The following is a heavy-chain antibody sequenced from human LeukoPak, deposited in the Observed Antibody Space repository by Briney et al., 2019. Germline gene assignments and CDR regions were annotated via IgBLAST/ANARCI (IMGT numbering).Heavy chain of an antibody. CDR3: ARYSNWDYYYYGMDV. V-gene: IGHV4-34*01. Sequence: SETLSLTCAVYGGSFSGYYWSWIRQPPGKGLEWIGEINHSGSTNYNPSLKSRVTISVDTSKNQFSLKLSSVTAADTAVYYCARYSNWDYYYYGMDVWGQGTTVTVSS. J-gene: IGHJ6*02. D-gene: IGHD4-11*01. CDR1: GGSFSGYY. CDR2: INHSGST.